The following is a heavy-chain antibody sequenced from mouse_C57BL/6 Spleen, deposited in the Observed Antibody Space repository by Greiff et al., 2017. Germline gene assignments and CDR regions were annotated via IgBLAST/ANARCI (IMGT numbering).Heavy chain of an antibody. CDR3: AWYSNYPWFAY. CDR1: GFNIKDYY. D-gene: IGHD2-5*01. Sequence: VQLQQSGAELVKPGASVKLSCTASGFNIKDYYMHWVKQRTEQGLAWIGRIDPEDGETKYAQNFPGKAPLTADTSSNTAFLQLSSLTSEVTAVYYGAWYSNYPWFAYWGQGTLVTVSA. J-gene: IGHJ3*01. V-gene: IGHV14-2*01. CDR2: IDPEDGET.